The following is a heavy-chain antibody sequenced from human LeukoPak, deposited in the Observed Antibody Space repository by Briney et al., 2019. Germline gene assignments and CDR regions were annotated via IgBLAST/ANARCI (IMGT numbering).Heavy chain of an antibody. D-gene: IGHD3-16*01. V-gene: IGHV3-23*01. CDR1: GFTFNNYG. Sequence: TGGSLRLSCAAAGFTFNNYGMNWVRQAPGKGLEWVSSINDNGVGTYYADSVKGRFTISRDNSKNTLSLLMNSLRAEDTAVYYCTDPRGGFWGQGTLATVSS. CDR2: INDNGVGT. J-gene: IGHJ4*02. CDR3: TDPRGGF.